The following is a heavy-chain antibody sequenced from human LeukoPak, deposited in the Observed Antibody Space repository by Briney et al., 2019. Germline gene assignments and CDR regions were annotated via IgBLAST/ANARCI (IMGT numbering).Heavy chain of an antibody. D-gene: IGHD3-16*01. CDR3: AKGGGPIDY. CDR1: GFTFDDYA. J-gene: IGHJ4*02. V-gene: IGHV3-9*01. CDR2: ISWNSGSI. Sequence: PGGSLRLSCAASGFTFDDYAMHWVRQAPGKGLEWVSGISWNSGSIGYADSVKGRFTISRDNAKNSLYLQMNSLRAEDTALYYCAKGGGPIDYRGQGTLVTVSS.